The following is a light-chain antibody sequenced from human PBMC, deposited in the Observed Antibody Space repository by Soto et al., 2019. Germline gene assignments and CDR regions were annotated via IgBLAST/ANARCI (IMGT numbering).Light chain of an antibody. J-gene: IGKJ5*01. Sequence: EIVLTQSPGTLSLSPGERATLSCRASQTVRNNYLAWYQQKPGQAPRLLIYDASSRATGIPDRFSGGGSGTDFTLSISTLEPEDFAVYYCQQYGSSPITFGQGTRLEIK. V-gene: IGKV3-20*01. CDR3: QQYGSSPIT. CDR2: DAS. CDR1: QTVRNNY.